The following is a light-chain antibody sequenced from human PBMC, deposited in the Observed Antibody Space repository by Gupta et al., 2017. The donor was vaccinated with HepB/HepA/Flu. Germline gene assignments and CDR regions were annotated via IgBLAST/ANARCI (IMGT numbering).Light chain of an antibody. CDR3: NSRDSSGNRV. Sequence: SSALTQDPAGFVALGQTVRVTCQGDSLRSYYASWYQQKPGHAPVLVIYGKNNRPSGIPDRFSGSSSGNTASLPITGAQAEDEADYYCNSRDSSGNRVFGGGTKLTVL. V-gene: IGLV3-19*01. CDR1: SLRSYY. CDR2: GKN. J-gene: IGLJ3*02.